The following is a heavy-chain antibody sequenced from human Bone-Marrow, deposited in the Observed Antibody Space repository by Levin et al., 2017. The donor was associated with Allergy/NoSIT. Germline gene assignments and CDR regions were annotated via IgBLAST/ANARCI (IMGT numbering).Heavy chain of an antibody. CDR2: ISRSGATP. Sequence: GESLKISCTASGFTFSQYAIHWVRQAPGKALEYVSAISRSGATPFYSDSVRGRFTISRDNSRGAVYLQMNNLRPEDTAVYYCARSYCASLSCPSMAFDSWGLGSLLTVSS. D-gene: IGHD2/OR15-2a*01. CDR3: ARSYCASLSCPSMAFDS. J-gene: IGHJ4*02. V-gene: IGHV3-64*04. CDR1: GFTFSQYA.